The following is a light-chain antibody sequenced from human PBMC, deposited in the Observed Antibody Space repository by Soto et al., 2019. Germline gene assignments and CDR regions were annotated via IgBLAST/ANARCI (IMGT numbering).Light chain of an antibody. J-gene: IGKJ1*01. Sequence: IQLTQSPSSLSASVGDRVTITCRASQSVQTWLAWFQQKPGKAPKLLIYKATTLEAGVPSRFSGSGSETECTLTSRSLQADDLGSYYCQQYNNYFTFGQGTRVDIK. CDR3: QQYNNYFT. CDR2: KAT. V-gene: IGKV1-5*03. CDR1: QSVQTW.